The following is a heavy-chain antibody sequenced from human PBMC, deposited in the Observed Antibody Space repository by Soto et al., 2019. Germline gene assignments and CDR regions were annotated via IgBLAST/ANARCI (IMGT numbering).Heavy chain of an antibody. CDR2: IYYSGST. J-gene: IGHJ5*02. V-gene: IGHV4-59*01. CDR1: GGSISSYY. D-gene: IGHD6-13*01. CDR3: ARGLYSSSSFWFDP. Sequence: QVQLQESGPGLVKPSETLSLTCTVSGGSISSYYWSWIRQPPGKGLEWIGYIYYSGSTNYNPSLTSRVTISVDTSKNQFSLKLSSVTAADTAVYYCARGLYSSSSFWFDPWGQGTLVTVSS.